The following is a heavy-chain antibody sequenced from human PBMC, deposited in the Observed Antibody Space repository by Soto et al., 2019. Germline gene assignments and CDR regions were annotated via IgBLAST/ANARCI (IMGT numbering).Heavy chain of an antibody. J-gene: IGHJ5*02. V-gene: IGHV3-73*01. Sequence: GGSLRLSCAASGFTFSGSAMHWVRQASGKGLEWVGRIRSKANSYATAYAASVKGRFTISRDDSKNTAYLQMNSLKTEDTAVYYCTRHVRTVRGSYYNWFDPWGQGTLVTVSS. CDR3: TRHVRTVRGSYYNWFDP. CDR1: GFTFSGSA. CDR2: IRSKANSYAT. D-gene: IGHD1-26*01.